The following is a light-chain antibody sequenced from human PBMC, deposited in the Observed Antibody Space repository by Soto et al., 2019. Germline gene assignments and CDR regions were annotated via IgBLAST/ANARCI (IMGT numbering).Light chain of an antibody. J-gene: IGKJ1*01. CDR3: QQYGGSPRT. Sequence: EIVLTQSPGTLSLSPGERATLSCRASQSVSSRSLAWYQQKRGQAPRLLIHDASSRATGIPDRFSGSGSGTDFTLTISRLEHEDFAVYYCQQYGGSPRTFGQGTKVEVK. CDR2: DAS. V-gene: IGKV3-20*01. CDR1: QSVSSRS.